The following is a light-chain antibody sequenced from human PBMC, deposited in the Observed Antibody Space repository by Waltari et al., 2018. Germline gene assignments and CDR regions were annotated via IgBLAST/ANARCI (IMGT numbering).Light chain of an antibody. CDR2: VAS. J-gene: IGKJ4*01. CDR1: PGISNY. Sequence: DIQLTQSPSFLSASVGDRVTLTCRASPGISNYLAWYQQNPGKAPKLLISVASTLGSGVPSRFSGSGAGTEFTLTISSLQPEYFATYYCQQRNNYPPTFGGGTKVEIQ. V-gene: IGKV1-9*01. CDR3: QQRNNYPPT.